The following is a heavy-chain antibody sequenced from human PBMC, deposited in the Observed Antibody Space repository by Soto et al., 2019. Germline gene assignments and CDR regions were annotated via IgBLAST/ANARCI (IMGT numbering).Heavy chain of an antibody. Sequence: QVQLVESGGGVVQPGRSLRLSCAASGFTFSSYAMHWVRQAPGKGLEWVAVISYDGSNKYYADSVKGRFTISRDNSKNPLDLQMNSLRAEDTAVYYCARDLGWQQLVGYYGMDVWGQGTTVTVSS. CDR2: ISYDGSNK. J-gene: IGHJ6*02. V-gene: IGHV3-30-3*01. CDR3: ARDLGWQQLVGYYGMDV. CDR1: GFTFSSYA. D-gene: IGHD6-13*01.